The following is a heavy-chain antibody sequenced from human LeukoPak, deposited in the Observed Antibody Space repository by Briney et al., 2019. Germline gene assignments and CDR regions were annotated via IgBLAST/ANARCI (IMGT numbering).Heavy chain of an antibody. CDR1: GGTFSSYA. D-gene: IGHD3-16*01. CDR3: ARAGDMITFGDPYNWFYP. Sequence: SVKVSCKASGGTFSSYAISWVRQAPGQGLEWMGGIIPIFGTANYAQKFQGRVTITADESTSTAYMELSSLRSEDTAVYYCARAGDMITFGDPYNWFYPWGQGTLVTVSS. V-gene: IGHV1-69*13. J-gene: IGHJ5*02. CDR2: IIPIFGTA.